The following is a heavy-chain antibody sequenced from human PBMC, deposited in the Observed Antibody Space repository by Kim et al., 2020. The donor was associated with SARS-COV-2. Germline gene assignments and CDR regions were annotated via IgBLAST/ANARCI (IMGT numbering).Heavy chain of an antibody. D-gene: IGHD2-2*01. V-gene: IGHV4-39*01. CDR3: ASVLLGYCSSTSCYGYFDY. CDR1: GGSISSSSYY. J-gene: IGHJ4*02. Sequence: SETLSLTCTVSGGSISSSSYYWGWIRQPPGKGLEWIGSIYYSGSTYYNPSLKSRVTISVDTSKNQFSLKLSSVTAADTAVYYCASVLLGYCSSTSCYGYFDYWGQGTLVTVSS. CDR2: IYYSGST.